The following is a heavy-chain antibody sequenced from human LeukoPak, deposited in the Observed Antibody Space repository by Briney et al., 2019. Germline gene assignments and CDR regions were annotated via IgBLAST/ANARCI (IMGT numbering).Heavy chain of an antibody. V-gene: IGHV4-59*01. J-gene: IGHJ5*02. D-gene: IGHD3-22*01. CDR2: IYYSGST. CDR3: ARGYYDSSGPLSGHNWFDP. Sequence: PSETLSLTCTVSGGSISSYYWSWIRQPPGEGLEWIGYIYYSGSTNYNPSLKSRVTISVDTSKNQFSLKLSSVTAADTAVYYCARGYYDSSGPLSGHNWFDPWGQGTLVTVSS. CDR1: GGSISSYY.